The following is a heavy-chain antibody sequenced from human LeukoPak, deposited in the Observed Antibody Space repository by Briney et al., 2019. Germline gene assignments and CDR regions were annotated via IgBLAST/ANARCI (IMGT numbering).Heavy chain of an antibody. CDR1: GFTFSSYA. D-gene: IGHD5-18*01. J-gene: IGHJ3*02. V-gene: IGHV3-64D*09. Sequence: TGGSLRLSCSASGFTFSSYAMHWVRQAPGKGLEYVSAISRNGGSTYYADSVKGRFTISRDNYKNTLNLQMSSLRAEDTAVYYCVVSYLYAFDIWGQGTMVTVSS. CDR3: VVSYLYAFDI. CDR2: ISRNGGST.